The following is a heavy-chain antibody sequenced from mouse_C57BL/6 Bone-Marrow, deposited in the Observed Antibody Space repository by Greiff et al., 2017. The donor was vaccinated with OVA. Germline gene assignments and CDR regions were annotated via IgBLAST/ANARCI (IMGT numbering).Heavy chain of an antibody. CDR2: IHPSDSDT. CDR1: GYTFTSYW. D-gene: IGHD1-1*01. V-gene: IGHV1-74*01. CDR3: AGDYYGSSYWYFDV. Sequence: QVQLKQPGAELVKPGASVKVSCKASGYTFTSYWMHWVKQRPGQGLEWIGRIHPSDSDTNYNQKFKGKATLTVDKSSSTAYMQLSSLTSDDSAVYYCAGDYYGSSYWYFDVWGTGTTVTVSS. J-gene: IGHJ1*03.